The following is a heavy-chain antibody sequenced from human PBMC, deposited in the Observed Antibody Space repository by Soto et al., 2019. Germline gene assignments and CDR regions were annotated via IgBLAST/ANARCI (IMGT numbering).Heavy chain of an antibody. J-gene: IGHJ4*02. CDR2: INHSGST. D-gene: IGHD6-13*01. CDR3: ERAVYSSWSDY. Sequence: PSETLSLTCAVYGGSFSGYYWSWIRQPPGKGLEWIGEINHSGSTNYNPSLKSRVTISVDTSKNQFSLKLSSVTAADTAVYYCERAVYSSWSDYWGQGTLVTVSS. CDR1: GGSFSGYY. V-gene: IGHV4-34*01.